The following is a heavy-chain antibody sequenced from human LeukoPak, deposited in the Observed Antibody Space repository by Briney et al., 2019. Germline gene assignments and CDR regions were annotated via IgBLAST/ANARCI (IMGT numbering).Heavy chain of an antibody. V-gene: IGHV4-30-4*08. CDR3: AREGLRLGELSSHYFDY. Sequence: SETLSLTCTVSGGSISSYFWSWIRQPPGKGLEWTGYIYYSGSTYYNPSLKSRVTISVDTSKNQFSLKLSSVAAADTAVYYCAREGLRLGELSSHYFDYWGQGTLVTVSS. J-gene: IGHJ4*02. D-gene: IGHD3-16*02. CDR2: IYYSGST. CDR1: GGSISSYF.